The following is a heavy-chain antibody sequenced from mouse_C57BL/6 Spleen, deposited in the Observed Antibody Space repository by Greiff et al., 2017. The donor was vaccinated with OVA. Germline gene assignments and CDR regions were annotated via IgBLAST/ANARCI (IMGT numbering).Heavy chain of an antibody. CDR3: TTYTTGFAY. CDR2: IDPENGDT. CDR1: GFNIKDDY. V-gene: IGHV14-4*01. J-gene: IGHJ3*01. D-gene: IGHD1-1*01. Sequence: EVKLVESGAELVRPGASVKLSCTASGFNIKDDYMHWVKQRPEQGLEWIGWIDPENGDTEYDSKFQGKATITAYTSSNTAYLQLSSLTSEDTAVYYCTTYTTGFAYWGQGTLVTVSA.